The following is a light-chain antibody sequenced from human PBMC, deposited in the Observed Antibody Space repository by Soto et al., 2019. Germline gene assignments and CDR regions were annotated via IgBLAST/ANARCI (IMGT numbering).Light chain of an antibody. V-gene: IGKV4-1*01. CDR1: QSVLYSSNNKNF. CDR3: QQYYSTPQT. J-gene: IGKJ1*01. CDR2: WAC. Sequence: DIVMTQSPDSLAVSLGERATINCKSSQSVLYSSNNKNFLAWYQHKPGQPPKLLIYWACTRESGVPDRFSGSGSGTDFTLTISSLQAEDVAVYYCQQYYSTPQTFGQGTKVEIK.